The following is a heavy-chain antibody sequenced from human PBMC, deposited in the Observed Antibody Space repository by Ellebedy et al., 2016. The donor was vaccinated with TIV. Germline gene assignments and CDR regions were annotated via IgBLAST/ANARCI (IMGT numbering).Heavy chain of an antibody. J-gene: IGHJ6*02. D-gene: IGHD3-9*01. Sequence: GGSLRLSCAASGFTFSNYAMSWVRRSPGTGLDWVSLISGSGEYTYYADSVKGRLTISRDNSKNTLYLQMNSLRAGDTAVYYCAKLGFDILTGSGGMDVWGQGTTVTVSS. CDR2: ISGSGEYT. CDR3: AKLGFDILTGSGGMDV. V-gene: IGHV3-23*01. CDR1: GFTFSNYA.